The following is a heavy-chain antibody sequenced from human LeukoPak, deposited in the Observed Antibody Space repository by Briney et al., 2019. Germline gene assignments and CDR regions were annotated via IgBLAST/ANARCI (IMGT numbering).Heavy chain of an antibody. CDR2: ISYDGSNK. Sequence: PGGSLRLSCAASRFTFSSYGMHWVRQAPGKGLEWVAVISYDGSNKDYADSVKGRFTISRDNSKNTLYLQMNSLRAEDTAVYYCAKDGGSYPDYWGQGTLVTVSS. CDR1: RFTFSSYG. D-gene: IGHD1-26*01. CDR3: AKDGGSYPDY. J-gene: IGHJ4*02. V-gene: IGHV3-30*18.